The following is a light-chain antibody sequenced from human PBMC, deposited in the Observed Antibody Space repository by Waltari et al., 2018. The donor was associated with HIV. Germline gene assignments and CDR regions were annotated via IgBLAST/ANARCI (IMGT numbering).Light chain of an antibody. CDR2: EVS. CDR3: SSYAGSNNRWV. V-gene: IGLV2-8*01. J-gene: IGLJ3*02. Sequence: QSALPQPPSASGSPGQSVTISCTGTSSDVGGYYYVSWYQHHPGKAPKLMIYEVSKRPSGVPDRFSGSKSGSTASLTVSGLQAEDEADYYCSSYAGSNNRWVFGGGTKLTAL. CDR1: SSDVGGYYY.